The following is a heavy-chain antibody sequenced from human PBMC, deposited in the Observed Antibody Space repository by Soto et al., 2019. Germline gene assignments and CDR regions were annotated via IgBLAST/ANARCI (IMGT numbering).Heavy chain of an antibody. J-gene: IGHJ4*02. CDR2: INPNSGGT. CDR3: ARGLYGDYSDY. V-gene: IGHV1-2*04. D-gene: IGHD4-17*01. CDR1: GYTFTGYY. Sequence: QVQLVQSGAEVKKPGASVKVSCKASGYTFTGYYMHWVRQAPGQGLEWMGWINPNSGGTNYAQKVQGWVTMTRDTSVSKAYLELSRLRSDDSAVYYCARGLYGDYSDYWGQGTLVAVSS.